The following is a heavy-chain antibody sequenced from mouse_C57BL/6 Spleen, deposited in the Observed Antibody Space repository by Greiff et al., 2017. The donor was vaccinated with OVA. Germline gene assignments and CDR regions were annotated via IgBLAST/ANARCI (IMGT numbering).Heavy chain of an antibody. V-gene: IGHV1-69*01. Sequence: QVQLQQSGAELVMPGASVKLSCKASGYTFTSSWMHWVKQRPGQGLEWIGEIDPSDSYTNYNQKFKGKSTLTVDKSSRTAYMQLSSLTSEDSAVYYCARRGGYYVGFAYWGQGTLVTVSA. J-gene: IGHJ3*01. CDR3: ARRGGYYVGFAY. D-gene: IGHD2-3*01. CDR1: GYTFTSSW. CDR2: IDPSDSYT.